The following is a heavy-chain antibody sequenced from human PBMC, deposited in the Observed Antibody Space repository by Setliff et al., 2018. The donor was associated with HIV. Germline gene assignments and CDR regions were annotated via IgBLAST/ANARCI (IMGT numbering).Heavy chain of an antibody. CDR2: IKQDGSEK. CDR1: GLIFSSYW. Sequence: GGSLRLSCAASGLIFSSYWMSWVRQAPGKGLEWVANIKQDGSEKYYVDSVKGRFTISRDNSKNTLYLQMNSLRAEDTAVYYCARDALELLWFGELGPYNWFDPWGQGTLVTVSS. CDR3: ARDALELLWFGELGPYNWFDP. V-gene: IGHV3-7*01. D-gene: IGHD3-10*01. J-gene: IGHJ5*02.